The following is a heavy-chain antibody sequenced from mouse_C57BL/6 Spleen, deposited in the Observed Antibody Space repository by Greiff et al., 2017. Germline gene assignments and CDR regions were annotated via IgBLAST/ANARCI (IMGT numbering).Heavy chain of an antibody. CDR1: GYTFTSYW. CDR3: ARKDYSNNWYFDV. J-gene: IGHJ1*03. D-gene: IGHD2-5*01. Sequence: QVQLQQPGAELVKPGASVKLSCKASGYTFTSYWMQWVKQRPGQGLEWIGEIDPSVSYTNYNQKFKGKATLTVDTSSSTAYMQLSSLTSEDSAVYYCARKDYSNNWYFDVWGTGTTVTVSS. V-gene: IGHV1-50*01. CDR2: IDPSVSYT.